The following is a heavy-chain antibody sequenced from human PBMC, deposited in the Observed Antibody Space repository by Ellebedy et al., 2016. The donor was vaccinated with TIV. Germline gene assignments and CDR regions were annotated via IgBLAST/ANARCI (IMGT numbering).Heavy chain of an antibody. CDR2: INPSGGST. CDR1: GYTFTSYY. CDR3: ARGGGIVGVALNYYYYYGMDV. D-gene: IGHD2-15*01. J-gene: IGHJ6*02. Sequence: AASVKVSCKASGYTFTSYYMHWVRQAPGQGLDWMGIINPSGGSTSYAQKFQGRVTMTRDTSTSTVYMELSSLRSEDTAVYYCARGGGIVGVALNYYYYYGMDVWGQGTTVTVSS. V-gene: IGHV1-46*01.